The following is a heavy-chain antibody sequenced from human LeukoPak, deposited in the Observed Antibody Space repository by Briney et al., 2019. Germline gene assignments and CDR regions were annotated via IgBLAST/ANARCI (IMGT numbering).Heavy chain of an antibody. J-gene: IGHJ4*02. CDR3: AGGAGFLIDY. CDR1: GFTFSNLW. CDR2: IKKDGREK. D-gene: IGHD2/OR15-2a*01. V-gene: IGHV3-7*01. Sequence: AGSMRLSCAASGFTFSNLWMNWVRQAPGKGPEWVAIIKKDGREKYYVGSVKGRFTISRDNAKNSLYLQMSSLRADDTAVYFCAGGAGFLIDYWGQGALVTVSS.